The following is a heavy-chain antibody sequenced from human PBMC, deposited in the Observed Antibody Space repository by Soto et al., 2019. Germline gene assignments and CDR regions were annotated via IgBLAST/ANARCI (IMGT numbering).Heavy chain of an antibody. D-gene: IGHD5-12*01. V-gene: IGHV4-30-4*01. J-gene: IGHJ4*02. Sequence: TSETLSLTCTVSGGSVSSGDYFWSWIRQPPGKGLEWIGYIYDSGSSYYNPSLKSRATMSVDTSKNQFSLKLRSVTAADTAMYYCAREKGYISGPKNFDSWGQGTLVTVS. CDR3: AREKGYISGPKNFDS. CDR1: GGSVSSGDYF. CDR2: IYDSGSS.